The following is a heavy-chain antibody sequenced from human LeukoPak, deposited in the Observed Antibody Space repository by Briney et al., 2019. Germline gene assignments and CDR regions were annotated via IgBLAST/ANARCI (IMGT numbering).Heavy chain of an antibody. V-gene: IGHV4-59*12. D-gene: IGHD6-13*01. Sequence: SETLSLTCTVSGGSISSYYWSWIRQPPGKGLEWIGYMYYSGSTNYNPSLKSRVTISVDMSKNQVSLKLSSVTAEDTAVYYCAKGGRASSWSPSSYYYYYMDVWGKGTTVTISS. CDR1: GGSISSYY. J-gene: IGHJ6*03. CDR3: AKGGRASSWSPSSYYYYYMDV. CDR2: MYYSGST.